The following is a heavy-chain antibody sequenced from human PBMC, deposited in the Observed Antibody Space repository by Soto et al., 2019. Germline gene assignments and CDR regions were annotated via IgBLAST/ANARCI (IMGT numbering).Heavy chain of an antibody. CDR2: VSWNSGSV. Sequence: GGSLRLSRAASGFTFDDYAMHWVRQGPGKGLEWVSGVSWNSGSVGYADSVKGRFTISRDNAKNSLYLQINSLRTEDTALYYCARETQANLGTGGFDYWGQGTLVTVSS. CDR3: ARETQANLGTGGFDY. CDR1: GFTFDDYA. J-gene: IGHJ4*02. D-gene: IGHD7-27*01. V-gene: IGHV3-9*01.